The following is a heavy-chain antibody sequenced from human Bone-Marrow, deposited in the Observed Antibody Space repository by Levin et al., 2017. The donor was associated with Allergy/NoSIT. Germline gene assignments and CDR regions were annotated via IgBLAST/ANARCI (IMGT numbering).Heavy chain of an antibody. V-gene: IGHV3-48*04. CDR2: ISSGSSTI. CDR1: GFTLSTYS. Sequence: GGSLRLSCAASGFTLSTYSINWVRQAPGKGLEWLSYISSGSSTIYYADSVKGRFTISRDNAKNSLYLQMNSLRAEDTAVYYCARDFPPDSWGQGTLVTVSS. CDR3: ARDFPPDS. J-gene: IGHJ4*02.